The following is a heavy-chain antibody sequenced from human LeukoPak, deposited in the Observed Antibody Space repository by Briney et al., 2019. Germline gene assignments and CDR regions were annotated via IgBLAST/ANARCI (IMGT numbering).Heavy chain of an antibody. Sequence: SETLSLTCAVSGDSITSHNWWSWVRQSPGKGLEWIGEIYHSGTTNYSPSLKSRVTISVDKSKNQLSLRLTSETAADTAVYFCASCLFDYYYFDQWGQGALVTVSS. CDR2: IYHSGTT. J-gene: IGHJ4*02. CDR3: ASCLFDYYYFDQ. V-gene: IGHV4-4*02. D-gene: IGHD3-10*01. CDR1: GDSITSHNW.